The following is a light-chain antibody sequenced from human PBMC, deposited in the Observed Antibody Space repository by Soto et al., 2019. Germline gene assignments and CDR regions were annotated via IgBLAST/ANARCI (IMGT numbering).Light chain of an antibody. Sequence: QSALTQPASVSGSPGQSITISCTGTSSDVGSYNLVSWYQHHPGKAPKLMISEGSKRPSGVSNRFSGSKSGNTASLTSSGLQAEDEADYYCCSYAGSSTLVFGGGTKVTVL. CDR3: CSYAGSSTLV. V-gene: IGLV2-23*01. CDR1: SSDVGSYNL. CDR2: EGS. J-gene: IGLJ2*01.